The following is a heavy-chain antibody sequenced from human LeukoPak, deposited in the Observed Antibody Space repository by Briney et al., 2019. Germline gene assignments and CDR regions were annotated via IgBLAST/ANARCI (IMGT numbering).Heavy chain of an antibody. J-gene: IGHJ4*02. Sequence: KPSETLSLTCTVSGGSISSTTYNWGWIRQPPGKGLEWIGTIYYSGSTYSGSTYYNPSLKSRVTISIDTSKDQFSLKLSSVTAADTAVYYCARGPAYHYFDYWGQGTLVTVSS. CDR1: GGSISSTTYN. D-gene: IGHD1-14*01. V-gene: IGHV4-39*01. CDR3: ARGPAYHYFDY. CDR2: IYYSGSTYSGST.